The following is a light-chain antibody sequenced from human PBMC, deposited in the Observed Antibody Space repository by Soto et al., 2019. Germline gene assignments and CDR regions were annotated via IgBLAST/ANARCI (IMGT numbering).Light chain of an antibody. CDR1: QSISSW. V-gene: IGKV1-5*01. J-gene: IGKJ4*01. Sequence: DIQMTQSPSPLSASIGDPVTITCRANQSISSWLAWYQQKPGKAPKLLISEGSSLESGVPSRFSGSGSGTEFTLTISSLQPDDLATYYCQQYNSSPLTFGGGTKVEIK. CDR3: QQYNSSPLT. CDR2: EGS.